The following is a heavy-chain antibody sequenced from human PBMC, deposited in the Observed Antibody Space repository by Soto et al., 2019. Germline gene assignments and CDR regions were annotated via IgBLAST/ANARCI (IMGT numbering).Heavy chain of an antibody. CDR2: ISYDGSNK. CDR1: GFTFSSYA. Sequence: QVLLVESGGGVVQPGRSLRLSCAASGFTFSSYAMHWVRQAPGKGLEWVAVISYDGSNKYYADSVKGRFTISRDNSKNTLYLQMNSLRAEDTAVYYCARGEYYYGSGSREYYFDYWGQGTLVTVSS. V-gene: IGHV3-30-3*01. J-gene: IGHJ4*02. D-gene: IGHD3-10*01. CDR3: ARGEYYYGSGSREYYFDY.